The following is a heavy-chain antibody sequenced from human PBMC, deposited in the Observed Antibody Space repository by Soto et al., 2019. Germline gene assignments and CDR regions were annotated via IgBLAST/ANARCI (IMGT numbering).Heavy chain of an antibody. CDR1: GGSISSYY. D-gene: IGHD6-13*01. J-gene: IGHJ5*02. Sequence: SETLSLTCTVSGGSISSYYWSWIRQPPGKGLEWIGYIYYSGSTNYNPSLKSRVTISVDTSKNQFSLKLSSVTAADTAVYYCARDGTAADHYNWFDPWGQGTLVTVSS. V-gene: IGHV4-59*01. CDR3: ARDGTAADHYNWFDP. CDR2: IYYSGST.